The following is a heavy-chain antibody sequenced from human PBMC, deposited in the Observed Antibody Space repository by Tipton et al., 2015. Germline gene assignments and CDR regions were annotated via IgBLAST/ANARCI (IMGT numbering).Heavy chain of an antibody. CDR1: GGSFSSYY. D-gene: IGHD4-23*01. V-gene: IGHV4-4*08. J-gene: IGHJ4*02. CDR2: IYSSGNT. CDR3: ARARGRHGGLFDS. Sequence: TLSLTCTVSGGSFSSYYWSWIRQPPGKGLEWIGFIYSSGNTKYNPSLKSRVTMSVDTSKNQFSLKMSSVTASDTAVYYCARARGRHGGLFDSWGQGILVTVSP.